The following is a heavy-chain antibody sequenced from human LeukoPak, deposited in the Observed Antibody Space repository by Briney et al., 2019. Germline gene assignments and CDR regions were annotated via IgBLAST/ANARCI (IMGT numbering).Heavy chain of an antibody. CDR1: GFTFSSYW. J-gene: IGHJ4*02. V-gene: IGHV3-7*01. Sequence: PGGSLRLSCAASGFTFSSYWMSWVRQAPGKGLEWVANIKQDGSEKYYVDSVKGRFTISRDNAKNSLYLQMNSLRAEDTAVYYCARYNRITMIVGDYWGQGTLVTVSS. CDR3: ARYNRITMIVGDY. CDR2: IKQDGSEK. D-gene: IGHD3-22*01.